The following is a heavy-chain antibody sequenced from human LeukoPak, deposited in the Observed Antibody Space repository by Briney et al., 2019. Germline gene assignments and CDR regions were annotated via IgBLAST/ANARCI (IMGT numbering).Heavy chain of an antibody. D-gene: IGHD1-26*01. Sequence: SQTLSLTCALSGDSVSSNSASWNWIRQSPSRGLEWLVRTYYRSKRNTDYAGSVKGRITINPDTSKNHFSLYLNSVTPEDTAVYYCARDPDSSYEWGPFDPWGQGTLVTVSS. J-gene: IGHJ5*02. CDR1: GDSVSSNSAS. CDR3: ARDPDSSYEWGPFDP. V-gene: IGHV6-1*01. CDR2: TYYRSKRNT.